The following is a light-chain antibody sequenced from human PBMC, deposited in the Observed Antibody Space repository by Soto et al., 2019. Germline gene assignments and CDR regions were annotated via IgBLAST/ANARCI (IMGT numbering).Light chain of an antibody. Sequence: IVMTQSPATLSVSPGERATLSCRASQSVSSNLAWYQQKPGQAPRLLIYGASSRATGIPDRFSGSGSGTDFTLTISRLEPEDFAVYYCQQYGSSPEFTFGPGTKVDIK. CDR1: QSVSSN. J-gene: IGKJ3*01. CDR2: GAS. V-gene: IGKV3-20*01. CDR3: QQYGSSPEFT.